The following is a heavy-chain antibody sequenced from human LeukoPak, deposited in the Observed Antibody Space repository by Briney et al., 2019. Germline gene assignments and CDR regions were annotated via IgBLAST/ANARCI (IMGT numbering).Heavy chain of an antibody. V-gene: IGHV1-18*01. J-gene: IGHJ4*02. Sequence: ASVTVSCKASGYTFTSYGISWVRQAPGQGLEWMGWISAYNGNTNYAQKLQGRVTMTTDTSTSTAYMELRSLRSDDTAVYYCARDYPEYSYGYPVIDYWGQGTLVTVSS. D-gene: IGHD5-18*01. CDR1: GYTFTSYG. CDR2: ISAYNGNT. CDR3: ARDYPEYSYGYPVIDY.